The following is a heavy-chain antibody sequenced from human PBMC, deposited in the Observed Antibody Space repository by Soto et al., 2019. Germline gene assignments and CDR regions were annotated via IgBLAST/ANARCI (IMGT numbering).Heavy chain of an antibody. CDR2: ISWNSGSI. V-gene: IGHV3-9*01. Sequence: GGSLRLSCAASGFTFDDYAMHWVRQAPGKGLEWVSGISWNSGSIGYADSVKGRFTISRDNAKNSLYLQMNSLRAEDTALYYCTRITMVRGVIFDYWGQGTLVTVSS. J-gene: IGHJ4*02. D-gene: IGHD3-10*01. CDR1: GFTFDDYA. CDR3: TRITMVRGVIFDY.